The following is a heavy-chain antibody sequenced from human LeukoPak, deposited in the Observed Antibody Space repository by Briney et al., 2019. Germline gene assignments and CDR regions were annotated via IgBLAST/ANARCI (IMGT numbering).Heavy chain of an antibody. D-gene: IGHD3-10*01. CDR2: INHSGST. Sequence: SETLSLTCAVYGGSFSGYYWSWIRQPPGKGLEWIGEINHSGSTNYSPSLKSRVTISVDTSKNQFSLKLSSVTAADTAVYYCARRSRYYYALWGQGTLVTVSS. CDR3: ARRSRYYYAL. CDR1: GGSFSGYY. V-gene: IGHV4-34*01. J-gene: IGHJ4*02.